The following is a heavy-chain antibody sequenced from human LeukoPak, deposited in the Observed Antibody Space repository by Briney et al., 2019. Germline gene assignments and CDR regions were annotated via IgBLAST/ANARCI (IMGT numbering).Heavy chain of an antibody. J-gene: IGHJ4*02. D-gene: IGHD3-9*01. CDR2: ISWNSGSI. Sequence: GGSLRLSCAASGFTFDDYAMHWVRQAPGKGLECVSGISWNSGSIGYADSVKGRFTISRDNAKNSLYLQMNSLRAEDMALYYCAKTPLADDILTGLGYFDYWGQGTLVTVSS. CDR1: GFTFDDYA. CDR3: AKTPLADDILTGLGYFDY. V-gene: IGHV3-9*03.